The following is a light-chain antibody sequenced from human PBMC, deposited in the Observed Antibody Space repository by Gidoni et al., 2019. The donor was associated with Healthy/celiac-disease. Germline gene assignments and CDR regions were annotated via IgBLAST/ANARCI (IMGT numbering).Light chain of an antibody. V-gene: IGLV2-23*01. CDR3: CSYAGSSTP. Sequence: QSALTQTASVSESPGQSITISCTGTSSDVVSYNLVSCYQQQTGKAPKIMIYEGSKRPSGVANRFSVSKSGNTASLTISGLQAEDEADYYCCSYAGSSTPFGGGTKLTVL. J-gene: IGLJ2*01. CDR1: SSDVVSYNL. CDR2: EGS.